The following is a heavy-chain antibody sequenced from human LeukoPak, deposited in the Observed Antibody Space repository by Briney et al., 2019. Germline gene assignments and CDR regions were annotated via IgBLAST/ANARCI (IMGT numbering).Heavy chain of an antibody. Sequence: PGRSLRLSCAASAFTFSSYGMHWVRQAPGKGLEWVAVISYDGSNKYYADSVKGRFTISRDNSKNTLYLQMNSLRAEDTAVYYCAKPLERLYFDYWGQGTLVTVSS. V-gene: IGHV3-30*18. D-gene: IGHD1-1*01. CDR3: AKPLERLYFDY. CDR1: AFTFSSYG. CDR2: ISYDGSNK. J-gene: IGHJ4*02.